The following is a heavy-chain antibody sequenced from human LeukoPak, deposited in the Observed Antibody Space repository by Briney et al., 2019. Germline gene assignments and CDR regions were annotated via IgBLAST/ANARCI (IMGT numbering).Heavy chain of an antibody. CDR3: ASPPLSSAMYYAH. CDR2: IKPSNGDT. CDR1: GYNFSGHY. J-gene: IGHJ4*02. D-gene: IGHD1-26*01. V-gene: IGHV1-2*02. Sequence: GASVKVSCKASGYNFSGHYMHCVRQAPGQGLEWMGWIKPSNGDTKYAQNFQGRVTMTRDTSISTAYMELSSLRSDDTAVYYCASPPLSSAMYYAHWGQGTLVTVSS.